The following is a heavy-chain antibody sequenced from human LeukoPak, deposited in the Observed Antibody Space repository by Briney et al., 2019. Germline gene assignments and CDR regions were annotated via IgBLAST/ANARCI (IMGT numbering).Heavy chain of an antibody. D-gene: IGHD4-23*01. V-gene: IGHV3-30-3*01. CDR2: ISYDGTNK. CDR1: GFTFSSYA. Sequence: PGRSLRLSCAASGFTFSSYAMHWVRQAPGKGLDWVSVISYDGTNKYYADSVKGRFTVSRDNSKNTLFLQMNSLRAEDTAVYYCARDNNSVTDYWGQGTLVPVSS. CDR3: ARDNNSVTDY. J-gene: IGHJ4*02.